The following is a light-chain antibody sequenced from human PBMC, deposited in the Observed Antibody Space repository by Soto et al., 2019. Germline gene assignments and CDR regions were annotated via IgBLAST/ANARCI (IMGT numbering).Light chain of an antibody. CDR2: DAS. V-gene: IGKV1-33*01. J-gene: IGKJ5*01. CDR3: QQYDNLPIT. CDR1: QDISNY. Sequence: DIQKTQTPPCLSASVGDRFTITCEASQDISNYLNWYQQKPGKAPKLLIYDASNLETGVPSRFSGSGSGTDFTFTISSLQPEDIATYYCQQYDNLPITFGQGTRLEIK.